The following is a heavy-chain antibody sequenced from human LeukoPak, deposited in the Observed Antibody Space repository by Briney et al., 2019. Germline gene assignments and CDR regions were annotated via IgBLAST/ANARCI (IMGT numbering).Heavy chain of an antibody. V-gene: IGHV2-70*11. CDR2: IDWDDDK. Sequence: RMSGPTLVNPTQTLTLTCTFFGFSLSTSGMCVSWIRQPPGKALEWLARIDWDDDKYYSTSLKTRLTISKDTSKNQVVLTMTNMDPVDTATYYCAREGGFGGGYNGFDPWGQGTLVTVSS. CDR3: AREGGFGGGYNGFDP. CDR1: GFSLSTSGMC. J-gene: IGHJ5*02. D-gene: IGHD2-15*01.